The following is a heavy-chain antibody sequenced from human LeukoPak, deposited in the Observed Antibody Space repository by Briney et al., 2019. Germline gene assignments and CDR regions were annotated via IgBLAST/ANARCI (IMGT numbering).Heavy chain of an antibody. CDR3: ARGYSAWSATGYYYYMDV. Sequence: SETLSLTCTVSGGSISGYYWSWIRQPAGKGLEWIGRIYTTGITNYNPSLKSRVTMSVDTSKNQFSLRLTSVTAADTAVYYCARGYSAWSATGYYYYMDVWGKGTTVTVSS. D-gene: IGHD2-21*01. J-gene: IGHJ6*03. CDR2: IYTTGIT. CDR1: GGSISGYY. V-gene: IGHV4-4*07.